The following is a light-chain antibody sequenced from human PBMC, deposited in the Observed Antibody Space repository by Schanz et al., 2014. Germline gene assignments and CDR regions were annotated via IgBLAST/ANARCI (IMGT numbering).Light chain of an antibody. J-gene: IGKJ1*01. CDR1: QTIGRR. CDR2: DAS. CDR3: QQYYSYPT. Sequence: DIQMTQSPSTLSATVGDRVTIACRASQTIGRRLAWYQQKAGKAPKVLIYDASSLESGVPSRFSGSGSGTDFTLTISCLQSEDFATYYCQQYYSYPTFGQGTKVEIK. V-gene: IGKV1-5*01.